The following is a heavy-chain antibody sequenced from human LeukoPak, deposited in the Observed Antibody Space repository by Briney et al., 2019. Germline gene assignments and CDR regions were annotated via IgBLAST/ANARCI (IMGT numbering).Heavy chain of an antibody. J-gene: IGHJ4*02. V-gene: IGHV3-21*01. D-gene: IGHD5-12*01. Sequence: GGSLRLSCAASGFTFSSYSMNWVRQAPGKGLEWVSSISSSSSYIYYADSVKGRFTISRDNAKNSLYLQMNSLRAEDTAVYYCAREGIYSGYDPYFFDYWGQGTLVTVSS. CDR1: GFTFSSYS. CDR3: AREGIYSGYDPYFFDY. CDR2: ISSSSSYI.